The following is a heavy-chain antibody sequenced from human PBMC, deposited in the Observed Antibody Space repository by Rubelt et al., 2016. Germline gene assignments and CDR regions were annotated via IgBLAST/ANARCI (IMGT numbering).Heavy chain of an antibody. CDR2: IRTYNGNT. V-gene: IGHV1-18*01. CDR1: GYTFTTYG. Sequence: QVQLVQSGAEVKKPGASVKVSCKASGYTFTTYGISWVRQAPGQGLEWMGWIRTYNGNTNYAQEVQGRVTMTTDTSTSTAYMELRSLRSDDTAMYFCARGYCSSANCLFNWFDPWGQGTLVTISS. CDR3: ARGYCSSANCLFNWFDP. J-gene: IGHJ5*02. D-gene: IGHD2-2*01.